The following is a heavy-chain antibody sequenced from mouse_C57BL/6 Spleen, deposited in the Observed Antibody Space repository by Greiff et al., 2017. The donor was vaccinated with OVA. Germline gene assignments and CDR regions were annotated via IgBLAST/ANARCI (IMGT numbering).Heavy chain of an antibody. D-gene: IGHD3-2*02. CDR2: INPNNGGT. V-gene: IGHV1-26*01. Sequence: EVQLQQSGPELVKPGASVKISCKASGYTFTDYYMNWVKQSHGKSLEWIGDINPNNGGTSYNQKFKGKATLTVDKSSSTAYMELRSLTSEDSAVYYCARDSSGYGDYWGQGTTLTVSS. CDR3: ARDSSGYGDY. J-gene: IGHJ2*01. CDR1: GYTFTDYY.